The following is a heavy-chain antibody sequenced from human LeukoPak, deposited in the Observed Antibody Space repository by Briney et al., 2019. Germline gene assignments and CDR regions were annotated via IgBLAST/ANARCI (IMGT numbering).Heavy chain of an antibody. Sequence: SETLSLTCTVSGDSISSNFYWGWFRQPPGKGLEWIGGIHYSGITYYNPSLKSRVTISVDTSKNHFCLNLSSVTAADTAVYYCARPGGRLARSPCDYWGQGTLVTVSS. CDR2: IHYSGIT. V-gene: IGHV4-39*01. CDR1: GDSISSNFY. CDR3: ARPGGRLARSPCDY. D-gene: IGHD6-19*01. J-gene: IGHJ4*02.